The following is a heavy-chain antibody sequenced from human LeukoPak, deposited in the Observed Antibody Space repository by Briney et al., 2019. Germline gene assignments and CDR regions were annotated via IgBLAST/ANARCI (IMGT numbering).Heavy chain of an antibody. CDR3: AREAGSGSYNFNWFDP. V-gene: IGHV1-18*01. CDR2: ISAYNGNT. D-gene: IGHD3-10*01. CDR1: GYTFTSYG. Sequence: ASVKVSCKASGYTFTSYGISWVRQAPGQGLEWMGWISAYNGNTNYAQKLQGRVTMTTDTSTSTAYMELRSLRSGDTAVYYCAREAGSGSYNFNWFDPWGQGTLVTVSS. J-gene: IGHJ5*02.